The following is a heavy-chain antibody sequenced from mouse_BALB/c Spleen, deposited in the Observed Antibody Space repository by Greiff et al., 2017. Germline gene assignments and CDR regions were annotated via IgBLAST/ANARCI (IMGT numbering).Heavy chain of an antibody. Sequence: EVKLMESGPGLVKPSQSLSLTCTVTGYSITSDYAWNWIRQFPGNKLEWMGYISYSGSTSYNPSLKSRISITRDTSKNQFFLQLNSVTTEDTATYYCARGRRGWYFDVWGAGTTVTVSS. CDR2: ISYSGST. J-gene: IGHJ1*01. CDR1: GYSITSDYA. CDR3: ARGRRGWYFDV. V-gene: IGHV3-2*02.